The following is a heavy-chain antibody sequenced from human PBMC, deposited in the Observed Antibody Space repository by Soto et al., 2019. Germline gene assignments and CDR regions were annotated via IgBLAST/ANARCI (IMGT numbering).Heavy chain of an antibody. CDR2: ISYDGSNK. J-gene: IGHJ3*02. Sequence: GGSRRLSCAASGFTFSSYGMHWVRQAPGKGLEWVAVISYDGSNKYYADSVKGRFTISRDNSKNTLYLQMNSRRAEDTAVYYWAREHGDYTVLTFDIWGHGTMATVPS. CDR3: AREHGDYTVLTFDI. CDR1: GFTFSSYG. D-gene: IGHD4-17*01. V-gene: IGHV3-30*03.